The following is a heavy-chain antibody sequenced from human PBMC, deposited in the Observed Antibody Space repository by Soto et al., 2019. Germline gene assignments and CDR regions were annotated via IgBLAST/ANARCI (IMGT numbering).Heavy chain of an antibody. Sequence: SETLSLTCTVSGGSISSGGYYWSWIRQHPGKGLEWIGYIYYSGSTYYNPSLKSRVTISVDTSKNQFSLKLSSVTAADTAVYYCARRESGLRFLEGYGMDVWGQGTTVTVS. CDR2: IYYSGST. CDR1: GGSISSGGYY. CDR3: ARRESGLRFLEGYGMDV. D-gene: IGHD3-3*01. V-gene: IGHV4-31*03. J-gene: IGHJ6*02.